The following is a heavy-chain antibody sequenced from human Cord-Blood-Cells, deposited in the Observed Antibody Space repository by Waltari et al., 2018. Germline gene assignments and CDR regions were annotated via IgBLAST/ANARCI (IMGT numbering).Heavy chain of an antibody. Sequence: QVQLQESGPGLVKPSETLSLTCTVSGYSISSGYYWGWIRQPPGKGLEWIGSIYHSGSTYYNPALKRRVTISVDTSKNQFSLKLSSVTAADTAVYYCARGNYMDVWGKGTTVTVSS. CDR2: IYHSGST. J-gene: IGHJ6*03. CDR3: ARGNYMDV. V-gene: IGHV4-38-2*02. CDR1: GYSISSGYY.